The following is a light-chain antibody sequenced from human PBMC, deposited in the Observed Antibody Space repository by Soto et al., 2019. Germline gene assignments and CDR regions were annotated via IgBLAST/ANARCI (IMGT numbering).Light chain of an antibody. CDR2: DTS. Sequence: EIVLMQSPGTLSLSPGEGATLSCRASQSVNSNYLAWYQQKPGQAPTVLIFDTSRRATGVPDRFSGSGSGTDFTLTISRLEPDDFAVYYCQQYDSSPYTFGQGTKLEIK. V-gene: IGKV3-20*01. J-gene: IGKJ2*01. CDR3: QQYDSSPYT. CDR1: QSVNSNY.